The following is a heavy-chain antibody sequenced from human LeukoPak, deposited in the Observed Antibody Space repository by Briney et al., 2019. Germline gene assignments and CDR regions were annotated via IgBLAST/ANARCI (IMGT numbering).Heavy chain of an antibody. CDR3: ARARVPIAVAGLYYFDY. J-gene: IGHJ4*02. CDR2: IKPDSGSS. CDR1: GYTFTAYY. V-gene: IGHV1-2*02. Sequence: VASVKVSCKASGYTFTAYYIHWLRQAPGQGPEWMGWIKPDSGSSHYAQKFQRRVTMTRDTSSNSAYMDLTRLKSDDTAVYYCARARVPIAVAGLYYFDYWGQGALVTVSS. D-gene: IGHD6-19*01.